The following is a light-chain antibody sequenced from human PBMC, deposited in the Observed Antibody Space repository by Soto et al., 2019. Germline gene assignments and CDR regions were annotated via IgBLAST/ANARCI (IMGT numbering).Light chain of an antibody. V-gene: IGKV3-15*01. Sequence: ETVMTQSPATLSVSPGERATLSCRASQSVFSSLAWYPHKPGQAPRLLIYGAATRATGIPARFSGSGSGTEFTLTISSLQSDDIAVYYCQQYHNWPAFGQGKKVEIK. CDR3: QQYHNWPA. CDR2: GAA. CDR1: QSVFSS. J-gene: IGKJ1*01.